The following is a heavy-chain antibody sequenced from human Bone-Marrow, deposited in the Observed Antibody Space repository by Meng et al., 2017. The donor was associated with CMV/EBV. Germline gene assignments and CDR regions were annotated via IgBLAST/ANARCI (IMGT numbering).Heavy chain of an antibody. V-gene: IGHV3-48*04. CDR1: GFTFSSYS. CDR2: ISSSGSTI. J-gene: IGHJ4*02. D-gene: IGHD1-26*01. Sequence: GESLMISCAASGFTFSSYSMNWVRQAPGKGLEWVSSISSSGSTIYYADSVKGRFTISRDNAKNSLYLQMNSLRAEDTAVYYCARDPSAIVGATLDYWGQGTLVTVSS. CDR3: ARDPSAIVGATLDY.